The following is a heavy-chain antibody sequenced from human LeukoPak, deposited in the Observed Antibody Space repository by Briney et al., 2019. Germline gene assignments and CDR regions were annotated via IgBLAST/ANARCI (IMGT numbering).Heavy chain of an antibody. CDR3: AKDRYCSGGSCPSSGWYNYFDY. V-gene: IGHV3-23*01. CDR2: ISATGGST. CDR1: GFSFNSYA. Sequence: PGGSLRLSCAASGFSFNSYAMGWVRQAPGKGLEWVSGISATGGSTYHADSVKGRFTFSRDNSKNTLYLQMNSLRAEDTAVYYCAKDRYCSGGSCPSSGWYNYFDYWGQGTLVTVSS. J-gene: IGHJ4*02. D-gene: IGHD2-15*01.